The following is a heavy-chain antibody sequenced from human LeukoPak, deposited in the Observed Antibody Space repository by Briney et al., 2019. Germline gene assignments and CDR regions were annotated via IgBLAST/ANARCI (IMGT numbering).Heavy chain of an antibody. CDR3: ARGWGFVVVPAARDY. J-gene: IGHJ4*02. V-gene: IGHV1-3*01. Sequence: ASVKVSCKASGYTFTSYAMHWVRQAPGQRLEWMGWINAGNGNTKYSQKFQGRVTITRDTSASTAYMELSSLRSEDTAVYYCARGWGFVVVPAARDYWGQGTLVTVSS. CDR1: GYTFTSYA. D-gene: IGHD2-2*01. CDR2: INAGNGNT.